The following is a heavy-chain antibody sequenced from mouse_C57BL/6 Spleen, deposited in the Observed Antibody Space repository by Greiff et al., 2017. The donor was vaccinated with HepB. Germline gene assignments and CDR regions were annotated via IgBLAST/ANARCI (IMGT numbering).Heavy chain of an antibody. V-gene: IGHV5-4*01. Sequence: EVQVVESGGGLVKPGGSLKLSCAASGFTFSSYAMSWVRQTPEKRLEWVATISDGGSYTYYPDNVKGRFTISRDNAKNNLYLQMSHLKSEDTAMYYCARGKDYYGSSFYYFDYWGQGTTLTVSS. J-gene: IGHJ2*01. CDR1: GFTFSSYA. CDR2: ISDGGSYT. D-gene: IGHD1-1*01. CDR3: ARGKDYYGSSFYYFDY.